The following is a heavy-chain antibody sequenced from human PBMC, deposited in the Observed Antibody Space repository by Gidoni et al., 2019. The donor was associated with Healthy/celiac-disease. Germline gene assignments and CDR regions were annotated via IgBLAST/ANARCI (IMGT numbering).Heavy chain of an antibody. CDR2: IIPILGIA. CDR3: ARVGGCSSTSCYDYYYYGMDV. V-gene: IGHV1-69*02. CDR1: GGTFSSYT. Sequence: QVQLVHSGAEVQKPGSSVKVSCKASGGTFSSYTISWVRQAPGQGLEWMGRIIPILGIANYEQKFQGRVTITADKSTSTAYMELSSLRSEDTAVYYCARVGGCSSTSCYDYYYYGMDVWGQGTTVTVSS. D-gene: IGHD2-2*01. J-gene: IGHJ6*02.